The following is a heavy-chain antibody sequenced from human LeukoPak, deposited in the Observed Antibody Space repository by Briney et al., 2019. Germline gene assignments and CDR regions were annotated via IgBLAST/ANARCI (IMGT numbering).Heavy chain of an antibody. CDR1: HFTFSHYG. V-gene: IGHV3-23*01. Sequence: GGSLTLSCVASHFTFSHYGMHWVRQAPGKGLEWVSAISDTGATTYDADSVKGRFTISRDNSRSTLYLQMNSLRAEDTALYYCAKDTSIGRYCTNGVCSPFDYWGQGTLVTVSS. D-gene: IGHD2-8*01. CDR2: ISDTGATT. J-gene: IGHJ4*02. CDR3: AKDTSIGRYCTNGVCSPFDY.